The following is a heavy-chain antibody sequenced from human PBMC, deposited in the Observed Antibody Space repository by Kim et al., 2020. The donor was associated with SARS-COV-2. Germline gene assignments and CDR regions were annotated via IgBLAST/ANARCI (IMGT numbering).Heavy chain of an antibody. J-gene: IGHJ6*01. Sequence: GGSLRLSCAASGFTFSSYAMHWVRQAPGKGLEWVAVISYDGSNKYYADSVKGRFTISRDNSKNTLYLQMNSLSAEDTAVYYCAREGIGGSYYGDYYYYG. CDR3: AREGIGGSYYGDYYYYG. V-gene: IGHV3-30*04. CDR2: ISYDGSNK. CDR1: GFTFSSYA. D-gene: IGHD1-26*01.